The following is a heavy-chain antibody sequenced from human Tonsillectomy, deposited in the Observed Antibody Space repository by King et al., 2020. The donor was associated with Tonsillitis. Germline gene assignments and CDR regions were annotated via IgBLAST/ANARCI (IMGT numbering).Heavy chain of an antibody. CDR1: RFTFSGSA. CDR2: IRSKANSFAT. J-gene: IGHJ4*02. D-gene: IGHD4-17*01. Sequence: VQLVESGGGLVQPGGSLKLSCAASRFTFSGSAMHWVRQASGKGLEWVGRIRSKANSFATAYAASVKGRFTISRDDSKNTVYLQMNSLKTEDTAVYYCNRFAAPEYGDYGDYWGQGPLVTVSS. V-gene: IGHV3-73*02. CDR3: NRFAAPEYGDYGDY.